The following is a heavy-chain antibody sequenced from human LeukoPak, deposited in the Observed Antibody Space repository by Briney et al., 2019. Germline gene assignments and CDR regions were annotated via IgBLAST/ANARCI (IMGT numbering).Heavy chain of an antibody. J-gene: IGHJ3*02. CDR1: GFTFSSYS. D-gene: IGHD5-18*01. CDR3: ARDQRIQLSSYAFDI. V-gene: IGHV3-21*01. CDR2: ISMSSSYI. Sequence: GGSLRLSCAASGFTFSSYSMNWVRQAPGKGLEWVSSISMSSSYIYYVDSVEGRFTISRDNAKNSLYLQMNSLRAEDTAVYYCARDQRIQLSSYAFDIWGQGTMVTVSS.